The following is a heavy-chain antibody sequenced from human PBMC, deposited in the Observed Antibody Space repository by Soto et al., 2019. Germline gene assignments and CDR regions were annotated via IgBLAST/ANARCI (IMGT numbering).Heavy chain of an antibody. CDR3: ARGGRYTYGAYFDC. Sequence: PSETLSLTCTVSGVSISTGGYSWSWIRQPPGKGLEWIGYIYHSVTTYYNPSLKSRVTISVDRSKNQFSLNLNSVTAADTAVYFCARGGRYTYGAYFDCWGKGMLVTVAS. CDR1: GVSISTGGYS. J-gene: IGHJ4*02. CDR2: IYHSVTT. D-gene: IGHD5-18*01. V-gene: IGHV4-30-2*01.